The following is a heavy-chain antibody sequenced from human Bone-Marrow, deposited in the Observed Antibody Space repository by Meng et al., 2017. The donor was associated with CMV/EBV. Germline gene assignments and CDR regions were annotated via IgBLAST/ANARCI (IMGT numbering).Heavy chain of an antibody. V-gene: IGHV1-18*01. CDR1: GYTFTSYG. CDR3: ARDRYNWDFEY. J-gene: IGHJ4*02. Sequence: ASVKVSCKASGYTFTSYGISWVRQAPGQGLEWMGWISAYNGNTNYAQRLQGRVTLTTDTSTSTAYMELRSLRSDDTAVYYCARDRYNWDFEYWGQGTLVTVSS. D-gene: IGHD1-1*01. CDR2: ISAYNGNT.